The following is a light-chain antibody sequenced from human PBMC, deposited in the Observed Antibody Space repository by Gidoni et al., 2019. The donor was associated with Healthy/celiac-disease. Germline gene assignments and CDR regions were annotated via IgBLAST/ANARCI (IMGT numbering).Light chain of an antibody. J-gene: IGLJ2*01. CDR2: QDS. CDR1: KLGDKY. CDR3: QAWDSSTVV. Sequence: SYELPQPPSVSVSPGQTASITCSGDKLGDKYACWYQQKPGPSPVLVIYQDSKRPSGIPERFSGSNSGNTATLTISGTQAMDEADYYCQAWDSSTVVFGGGTKLTVL. V-gene: IGLV3-1*01.